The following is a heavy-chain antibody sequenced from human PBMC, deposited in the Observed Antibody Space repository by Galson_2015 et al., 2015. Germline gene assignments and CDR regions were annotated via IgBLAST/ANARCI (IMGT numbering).Heavy chain of an antibody. CDR1: RFTFSRWL. V-gene: IGHV3-7*03. D-gene: IGHD7-27*01. J-gene: IGHJ4*02. Sequence: SLRLSCAASRFTFSRWLMTWVRQAPGKGLEWVATIDLDGSGTYYVDSVRGRFTISRDNTKNSLYLQMDSLRVEDTAVYYCARENWGSYDFRAQPPLVTVSS. CDR2: IDLDGSGT. CDR3: ARENWGSYDF.